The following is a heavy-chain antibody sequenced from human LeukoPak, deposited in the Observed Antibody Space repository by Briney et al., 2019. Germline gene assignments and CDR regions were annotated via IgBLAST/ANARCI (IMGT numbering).Heavy chain of an antibody. CDR2: INHSGST. CDR3: ARCAAMLPIDY. D-gene: IGHD2-2*01. Sequence: SETLSLTCAVYGGSFSGYYWSWIRQPPGKGLEWIGEINHSGSTNYNPSLKSRVTISVDTSKNQFSLKLSSVTAADTAVYYCARCAAMLPIDYWGQGTLVTVSS. J-gene: IGHJ4*02. CDR1: GGSFSGYY. V-gene: IGHV4-34*01.